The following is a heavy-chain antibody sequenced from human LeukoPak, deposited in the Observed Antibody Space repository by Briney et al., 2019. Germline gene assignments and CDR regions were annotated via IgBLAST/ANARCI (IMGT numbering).Heavy chain of an antibody. J-gene: IGHJ4*02. CDR3: ARRRAFGEGGSFDY. CDR1: GGSISSAGYY. V-gene: IGHV4-31*03. D-gene: IGHD3-16*01. CDR2: IYYSGST. Sequence: PSETLSLTCTVSGGSISSAGYYWSWIRQHPGKGLEWIGYIYYSGSTHYNASLKSRVTISVDTSKNQLSLKLSSVTAADTAVYYCARRRAFGEGGSFDYWGQGILVTVSS.